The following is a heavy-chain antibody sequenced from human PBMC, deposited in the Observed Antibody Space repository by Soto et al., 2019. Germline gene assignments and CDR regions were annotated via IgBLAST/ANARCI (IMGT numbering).Heavy chain of an antibody. Sequence: GPLRLSSADSGFTITSYWMSCVVQVSGKGLVWVSRINSDGRITDYAVSVKARFATSKDNPKNTLYLQMNSLRVEDTSVWYCPLNTYDSSGYFYRARGQGALVTVSS. D-gene: IGHD3-22*01. CDR1: GFTITSYW. CDR2: INSDGRIT. J-gene: IGHJ4*02. V-gene: IGHV3-74*01. CDR3: PLNTYDSSGYFYRA.